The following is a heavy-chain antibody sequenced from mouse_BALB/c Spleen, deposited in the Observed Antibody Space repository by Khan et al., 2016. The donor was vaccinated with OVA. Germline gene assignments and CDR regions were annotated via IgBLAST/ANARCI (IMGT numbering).Heavy chain of an antibody. CDR1: GYPFSTYW. V-gene: IGHV1-7*01. CDR2: INPSSGYT. Sequence: QVQLKQSGAELAKPGASVKMSCKASGYPFSTYWIHWVKQRPGQGLEWIGYINPSSGYTYYNQRFNDKATLNADKSSSTADMQLSSLTSEDSAVXYCARDRTDCWGQGTTLTVSS. CDR3: ARDRTDC. J-gene: IGHJ2*01.